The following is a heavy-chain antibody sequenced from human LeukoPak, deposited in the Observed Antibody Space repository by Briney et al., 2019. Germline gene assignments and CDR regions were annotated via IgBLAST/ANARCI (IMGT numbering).Heavy chain of an antibody. Sequence: GASVKVSCKASGYTFTSFYIHWVRQAPGQGLEWMGIVNPSGGNTYYAQKFQGRVTLTRDTATSTVHMELSRLRSEDTAVYYCARDAGHYDAFDIWGQGTMVTVSS. CDR2: VNPSGGNT. CDR3: ARDAGHYDAFDI. CDR1: GYTFTSFY. J-gene: IGHJ3*02. V-gene: IGHV1-46*01.